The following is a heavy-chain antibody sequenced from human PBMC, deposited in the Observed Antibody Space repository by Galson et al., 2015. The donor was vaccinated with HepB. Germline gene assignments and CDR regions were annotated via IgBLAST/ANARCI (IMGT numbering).Heavy chain of an antibody. V-gene: IGHV3-30*03. CDR2: ISRHGDTK. J-gene: IGHJ6*03. CDR3: GIVPGPMDV. CDR1: GFTFSHYG. D-gene: IGHD3-16*02. Sequence: SLRLSCAASGFTFSHYGMVWVRQVPGKGLEWMSFISRHGDTKLYADSVKGQFSISRDNSGNTLHLLMNSLSAEDTAVYFCGIVPGPMDVWGKGTTVTVSS.